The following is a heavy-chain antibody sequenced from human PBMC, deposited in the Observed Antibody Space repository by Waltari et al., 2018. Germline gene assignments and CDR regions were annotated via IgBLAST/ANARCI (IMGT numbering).Heavy chain of an antibody. CDR2: VDPVYGEI. V-gene: IGHV1-24*01. D-gene: IGHD3-16*01. Sequence: VQLVQSGAEVKKPGASVKVSCKVSGYTFTELSMHWVRQAPGKGLEWMGGVDPVYGEIIRAEKFQGRVTMTEDTSTDTAYMELSSLRSEDTAVYYCAGGTLREYFEFWGQGALVTVSS. CDR3: AGGTLREYFEF. CDR1: GYTFTELS. J-gene: IGHJ1*01.